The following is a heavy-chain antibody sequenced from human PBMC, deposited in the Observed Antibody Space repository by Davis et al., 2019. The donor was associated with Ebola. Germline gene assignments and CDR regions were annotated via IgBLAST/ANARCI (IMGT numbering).Heavy chain of an antibody. Sequence: MPSETLSLTCTVSGGSISSYYWNWIRQPPGKGLEWIGYIYYSGSTNYNPSLKSRVTISVDTSKNQFSLKLSSVTAADTAVYYCARDPEQWELLLGLPFDYWGQGTLVTVSS. CDR3: ARDPEQWELLLGLPFDY. V-gene: IGHV4-59*01. CDR2: IYYSGST. D-gene: IGHD1-26*01. J-gene: IGHJ4*02. CDR1: GGSISSYY.